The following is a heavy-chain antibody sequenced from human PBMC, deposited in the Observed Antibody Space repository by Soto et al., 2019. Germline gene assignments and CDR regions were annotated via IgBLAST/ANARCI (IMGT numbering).Heavy chain of an antibody. D-gene: IGHD2-2*01. CDR3: ARIVVVPAAHAHTLDY. CDR2: INHSGST. V-gene: IGHV4-34*01. Sequence: QVQLQQWGAGLLKPSETLSLTCAVYGGSFSGYYWSWIRQPPGKGLEWIGEINHSGSTNYNPSLKSRVTRAVDTSKNQFSLKLSSVTAADTAVYYCARIVVVPAAHAHTLDYWGQGTLVTVSS. J-gene: IGHJ4*02. CDR1: GGSFSGYY.